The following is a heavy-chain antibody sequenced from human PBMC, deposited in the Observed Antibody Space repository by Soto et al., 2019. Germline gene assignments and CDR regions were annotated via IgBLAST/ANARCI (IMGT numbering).Heavy chain of an antibody. J-gene: IGHJ5*02. V-gene: IGHV1-18*04. CDR3: ARSSDRFDP. Sequence: DSLKGSCKASGYTFPSYGISWVRQAPGQGLEWMGWISAYNGNTNYAQKLQGRVTMTTDTSTSTAYMELRSLRSDDTAVYYCARSSDRFDPWGQGTLVTVSS. CDR1: GYTFPSYG. CDR2: ISAYNGNT.